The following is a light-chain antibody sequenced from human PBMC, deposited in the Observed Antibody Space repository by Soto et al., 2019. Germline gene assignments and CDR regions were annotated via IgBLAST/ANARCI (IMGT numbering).Light chain of an antibody. V-gene: IGLV2-23*02. CDR2: EVS. CDR3: CSYGRGSSVL. J-gene: IGLJ2*01. Sequence: QSALTQPASVSGSPGQSITISCTGTSNDVGGYNLVSWYQQHPGKAPKLMIYEVSKRPSGVFNRFSGSKSGNTASLTISGLRAEDEAHYDCCSYGRGSSVLFGGGTKLTVL. CDR1: SNDVGGYNL.